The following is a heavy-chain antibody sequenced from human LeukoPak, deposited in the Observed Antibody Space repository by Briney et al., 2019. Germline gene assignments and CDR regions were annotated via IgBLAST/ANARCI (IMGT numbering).Heavy chain of an antibody. CDR2: ISAYNGNT. CDR1: GYTFTSYG. J-gene: IGHJ4*02. Sequence: ASVKVSCTVSGYTFTSYGISWVRQAPGQGLEWMGWISAYNGNTNYAQKLQGRVTMTTDTSTSTAYMELRSLRSDDTAVYYCARSRDYYGSGSSPPDYWGQGTLVTVSS. D-gene: IGHD3-10*01. V-gene: IGHV1-18*04. CDR3: ARSRDYYGSGSSPPDY.